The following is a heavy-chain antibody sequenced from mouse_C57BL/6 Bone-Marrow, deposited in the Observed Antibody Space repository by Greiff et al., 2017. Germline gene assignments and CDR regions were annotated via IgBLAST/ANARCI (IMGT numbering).Heavy chain of an antibody. CDR1: GFTFSSYG. CDR2: ISSGGSYT. Sequence: EVKLMESGGDLVKPGGSLKLSCAASGFTFSSYGMSWVRQTPDKRLEWVATISSGGSYTYYPDSVKGRFTISRDNAKNTLYLQMSSLKSEDTAMYHCARLGYYEVWYFDVWGTGTTVTVSS. V-gene: IGHV5-6*01. D-gene: IGHD2-3*01. CDR3: ARLGYYEVWYFDV. J-gene: IGHJ1*03.